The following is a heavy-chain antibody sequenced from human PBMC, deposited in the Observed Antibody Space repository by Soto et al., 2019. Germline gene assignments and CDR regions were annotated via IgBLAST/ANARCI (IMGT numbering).Heavy chain of an antibody. Sequence: EVHLLESGGGLVQPGGYLRLSCAASGFTLSNHAMSWVRQAPGQGLQWVSTISHGGGSTFYADSVKGRFTISRDNSKNTLSLQINSLRAEDSALYYCTRDWAVGLPDYWGQGSRVTVSS. CDR1: GFTLSNHA. V-gene: IGHV3-23*01. D-gene: IGHD1-26*01. CDR2: ISHGGGST. CDR3: TRDWAVGLPDY. J-gene: IGHJ4*02.